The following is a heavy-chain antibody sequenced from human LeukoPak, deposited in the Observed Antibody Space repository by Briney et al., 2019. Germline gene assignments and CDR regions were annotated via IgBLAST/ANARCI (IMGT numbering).Heavy chain of an antibody. CDR2: INPNSGGT. CDR3: ARGHVLSSGWRYYYHYGMDV. V-gene: IGHV1-2*04. Sequence: AASVKVSCKASGYTFTGYYMHWVRQAPGQGLEWMGWINPNSGGTNYAQKFQGWVTMTRNTSISTAYMELSSLRSEDTAVYYCARGHVLSSGWRYYYHYGMDVWGQGTTVTVSS. D-gene: IGHD6-19*01. CDR1: GYTFTGYY. J-gene: IGHJ6*02.